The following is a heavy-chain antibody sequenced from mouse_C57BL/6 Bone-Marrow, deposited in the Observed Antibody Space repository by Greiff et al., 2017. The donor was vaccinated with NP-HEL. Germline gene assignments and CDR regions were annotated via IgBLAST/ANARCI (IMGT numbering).Heavy chain of an antibody. CDR2: ISDGGSYT. D-gene: IGHD2-5*01. Sequence: EVQLVESGGGLVKPGGSLKLSCAASGFTFSSYAMSWVRQTPEKRLEWVATISDGGSYTYYPDNVKGRFTISRDNAKNNLYLQMSHLKSEDTAMYYCARGYSNYLYWYFDVWGTGTTVTVSS. CDR3: ARGYSNYLYWYFDV. J-gene: IGHJ1*03. V-gene: IGHV5-4*01. CDR1: GFTFSSYA.